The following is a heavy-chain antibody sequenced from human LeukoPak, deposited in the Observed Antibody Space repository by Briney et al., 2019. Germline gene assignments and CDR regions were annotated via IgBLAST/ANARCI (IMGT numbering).Heavy chain of an antibody. V-gene: IGHV3-23*01. CDR3: AKYFRRFGEFLYCFDY. CDR1: GFTFSSYA. Sequence: GGSLRLSCAASGFTFSSYAMSWVRQAPGKGLEWVSAISGSGGSTYYADSVKGRFTISRDNSKNTLYLQMNSLRAEDTAVYYCAKYFRRFGEFLYCFDYWGQGTPVTVSS. CDR2: ISGSGGST. J-gene: IGHJ4*02. D-gene: IGHD3-10*01.